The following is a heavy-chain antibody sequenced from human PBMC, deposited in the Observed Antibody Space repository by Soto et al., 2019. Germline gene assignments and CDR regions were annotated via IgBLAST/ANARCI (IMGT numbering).Heavy chain of an antibody. V-gene: IGHV1-3*01. Sequence: ASVKVSCXASGYTFTSYAMHWVRQAPGQMLEWMGLINAGNGNTKYSQKFQGRVTITRDTSETTAYMELSSLRSEDTAVYYCERGFDYYDSSGYYQYYFDYWGQGTLVTVSS. CDR3: ERGFDYYDSSGYYQYYFDY. CDR1: GYTFTSYA. J-gene: IGHJ4*02. D-gene: IGHD3-22*01. CDR2: INAGNGNT.